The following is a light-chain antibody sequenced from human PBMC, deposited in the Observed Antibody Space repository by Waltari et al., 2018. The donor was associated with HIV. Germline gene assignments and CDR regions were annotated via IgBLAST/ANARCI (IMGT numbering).Light chain of an antibody. CDR3: YSTDSSDWV. CDR1: ALPKKY. Sequence: SYELTQPPSVSVSPGQTARITCSGDALPKKYAYWYQQKSGQAPVLVIYEVSKRPSGIPERFSGSSSGTMATLTISGAQVEDEADYYCYSTDSSDWVFGGGTKLTVL. J-gene: IGLJ3*02. CDR2: EVS. V-gene: IGLV3-10*01.